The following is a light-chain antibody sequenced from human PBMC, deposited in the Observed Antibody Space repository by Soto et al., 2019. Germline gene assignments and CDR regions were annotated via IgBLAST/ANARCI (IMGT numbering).Light chain of an antibody. Sequence: GERATLSCRASQSVSSYLAWYQQKPGQAPRLLIYDASNRATGIPARFSGSGSGTDFTLTISSLEPEDFAVYYCQQRSNWPPYTFGQGTKVDIK. CDR1: QSVSSY. J-gene: IGKJ2*01. V-gene: IGKV3-11*01. CDR2: DAS. CDR3: QQRSNWPPYT.